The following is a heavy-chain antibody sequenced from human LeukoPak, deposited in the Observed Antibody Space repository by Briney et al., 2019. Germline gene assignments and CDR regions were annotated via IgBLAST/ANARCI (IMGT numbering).Heavy chain of an antibody. V-gene: IGHV3-30*04. CDR1: GFTFSSYA. D-gene: IGHD3-10*02. Sequence: QSGGSLRLSCAASGFTFSSYAMHWVRQAPGKGLEWVAVISYDGSNKYYADSVKGRFTISRDNSKNTLYLQMNSLRAEDTAVYYCARDLVRYYVVEYYFDYWGQGTLVTVSS. CDR2: ISYDGSNK. J-gene: IGHJ4*02. CDR3: ARDLVRYYVVEYYFDY.